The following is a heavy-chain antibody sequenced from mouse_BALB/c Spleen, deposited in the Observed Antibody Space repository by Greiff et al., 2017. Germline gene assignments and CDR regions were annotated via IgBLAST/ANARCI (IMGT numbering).Heavy chain of an antibody. J-gene: IGHJ3*01. CDR1: GFSLTSYA. CDR3: ARAYDCSQAWFAY. CDR2: IWAGGST. D-gene: IGHD2-4*01. Sequence: VLLVESGPGLVAPSQSLSITCTVSGFSLTSYAVHWVRQPPGKGLEWLGVIWAGGSTNYNSALMSRLSTIKDNSKSQVFLKMNSLQTDDTAMYYCARAYDCSQAWFAYWGQGTLVTVSA. V-gene: IGHV2-9*02.